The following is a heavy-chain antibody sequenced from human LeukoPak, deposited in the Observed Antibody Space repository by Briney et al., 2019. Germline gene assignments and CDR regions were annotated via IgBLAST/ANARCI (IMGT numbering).Heavy chain of an antibody. CDR2: IYYSGST. D-gene: IGHD1-1*01. V-gene: IGHV4-31*03. Sequence: SETLSLTCTVSGGSISSGGYYWSWIRQHPGKGLEWIGYIYYSGSTYYNPSLKSRVTISVDTPKNQFSLKLSSVTAADTAVYYCAHYKIDAFDIWGQGTMVTVSS. J-gene: IGHJ3*02. CDR3: AHYKIDAFDI. CDR1: GGSISSGGYY.